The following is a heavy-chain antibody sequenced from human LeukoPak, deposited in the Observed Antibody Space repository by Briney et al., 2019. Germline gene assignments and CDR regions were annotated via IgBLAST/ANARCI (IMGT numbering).Heavy chain of an antibody. D-gene: IGHD3-16*02. V-gene: IGHV1-46*01. Sequence: ASVKASCKASGYTFTSYYMHWVRQAPGQGLEWMGIINPSGGSTSYAQKFQGRVTMTRDMSTSTVYMELSSLRSEDTAVYYCAREGGDYVWGSYRSYYFDYWGQGTLVTVSS. J-gene: IGHJ4*02. CDR2: INPSGGST. CDR1: GYTFTSYY. CDR3: AREGGDYVWGSYRSYYFDY.